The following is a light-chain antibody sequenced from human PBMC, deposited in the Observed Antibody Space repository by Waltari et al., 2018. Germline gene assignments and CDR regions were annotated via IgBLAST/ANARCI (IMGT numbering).Light chain of an antibody. CDR2: EDN. V-gene: IGLV6-57*04. Sequence: NFMLTQPPSVSEPPGKTVTISCTRNSGSIARNPVRWYQQRPGSAPTTVIYEDNQRPSGVPDRFSGSIDSSSNSASLTISGLKTEDEADYYCQSYDSSEHYVFGSGTKVTVL. J-gene: IGLJ1*01. CDR3: QSYDSSEHYV. CDR1: SGSIARNP.